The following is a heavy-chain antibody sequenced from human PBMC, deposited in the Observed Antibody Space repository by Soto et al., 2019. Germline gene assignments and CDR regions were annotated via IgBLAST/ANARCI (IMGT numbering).Heavy chain of an antibody. V-gene: IGHV3-23*01. Sequence: EVQVLDSGGGLVQPGGSLRLSCAASGFTFNNYAMNWVRQAPGKGLEWVATISGTGGSTYYADSVKGRFTISRDNSKNTLYLQMNSLRVEDTAVYYCAKDRLGGNSDYWVQGTQVTVSS. CDR3: AKDRLGGNSDY. CDR1: GFTFNNYA. CDR2: ISGTGGST. J-gene: IGHJ4*02.